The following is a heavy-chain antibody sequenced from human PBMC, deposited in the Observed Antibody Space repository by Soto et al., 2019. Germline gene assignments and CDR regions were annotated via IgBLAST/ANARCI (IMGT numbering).Heavy chain of an antibody. V-gene: IGHV4-39*02. Sequence: QLQLQESGPGLVKPSETLSLTCTVSGGSISSSSYYWGWIRQPPGKGLEWIGSIYYSGSTYYNPSLKRRVTISVDTSKNHFSRKLSSVTAADTAVYYCATQEVGGSYVYTFDPWGQGTLVTVSS. D-gene: IGHD1-26*01. CDR2: IYYSGST. J-gene: IGHJ5*02. CDR3: ATQEVGGSYVYTFDP. CDR1: GGSISSSSYY.